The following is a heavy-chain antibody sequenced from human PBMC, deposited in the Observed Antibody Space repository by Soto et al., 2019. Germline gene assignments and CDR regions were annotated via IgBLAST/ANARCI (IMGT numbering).Heavy chain of an antibody. J-gene: IGHJ4*02. CDR3: AREHDILTGYSPFDY. CDR1: GGTFSSYA. V-gene: IGHV1-69*13. D-gene: IGHD3-9*01. CDR2: IIPIFGTA. Sequence: SVKVSCKASGGTFSSYAISWVRQAPGQGLEWMGGIIPIFGTANYAQKFQGRVTITADESTSTAYMELSSLRSEDTAVYYCAREHDILTGYSPFDYWGQGTLVTVSS.